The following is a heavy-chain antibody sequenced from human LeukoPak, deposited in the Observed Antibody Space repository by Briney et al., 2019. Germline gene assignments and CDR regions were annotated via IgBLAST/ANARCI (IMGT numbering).Heavy chain of an antibody. CDR2: ISAHNGNT. J-gene: IGHJ6*02. Sequence: ASVKVSCKASGYKFSNFGISWVRQAPGQGLEWMGWISAHNGNTNYAQSFQGRVTMTTDTSTNTAYLVLKSLRSDDTAVYYCARALSTTSCCYGLDVWGQGSTVTVS. CDR3: ARALSTTSCCYGLDV. CDR1: GYKFSNFG. D-gene: IGHD2-2*01. V-gene: IGHV1-18*01.